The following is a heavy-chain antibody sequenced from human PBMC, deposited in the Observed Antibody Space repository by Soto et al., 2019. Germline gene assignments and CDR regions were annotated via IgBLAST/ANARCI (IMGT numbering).Heavy chain of an antibody. CDR2: IIPIYGAA. CDR3: AARVSEAGPAIDY. D-gene: IGHD2-8*01. J-gene: IGHJ4*02. Sequence: QVQLLQSGAEMKKSGSSVRVSCKPSGDNFNAYTITWVRQAPGQGLEWMGGIIPIYGAASYAQKFQDRVSITADGSTNTVYMELSSLTSEDTALYYCAARVSEAGPAIDYWGQGTRVTVSS. CDR1: GDNFNAYT. V-gene: IGHV1-69*01.